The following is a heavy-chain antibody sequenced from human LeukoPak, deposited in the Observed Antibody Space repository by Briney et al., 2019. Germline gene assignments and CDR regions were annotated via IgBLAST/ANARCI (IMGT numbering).Heavy chain of an antibody. D-gene: IGHD4-17*01. V-gene: IGHV4-39*01. Sequence: SETLSLTCTVFGGSISSSTYYWDWIRQPPGKGLEWIGSISYSGSTYYNPSLKSRVTISVDTSKNQFSLKLRSVTAADTAVYCCATSPPYGDFHYYYNMDVWGQGTTVTVSS. J-gene: IGHJ6*02. CDR3: ATSPPYGDFHYYYNMDV. CDR2: ISYSGST. CDR1: GGSISSSTYY.